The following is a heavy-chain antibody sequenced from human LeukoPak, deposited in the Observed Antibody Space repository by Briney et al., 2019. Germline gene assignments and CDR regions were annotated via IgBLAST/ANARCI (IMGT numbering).Heavy chain of an antibody. D-gene: IGHD5-18*01. J-gene: IGHJ6*02. Sequence: SETLSLTCTVSGGSINYYYWMWIRQPPGKGLEWIGYIYYSGGTHYNPSLKSRVTMLVDTSKNQFSLKLTAVTAADTAVYYCASRQHYYYYGMDVWGQGTTVTVSS. CDR1: GGSINYYY. V-gene: IGHV4-59*01. CDR3: ASRQHYYYYGMDV. CDR2: IYYSGGT.